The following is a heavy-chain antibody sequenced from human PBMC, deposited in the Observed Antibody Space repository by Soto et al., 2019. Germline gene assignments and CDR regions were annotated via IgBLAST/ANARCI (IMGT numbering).Heavy chain of an antibody. CDR2: VYWYDDK. J-gene: IGHJ4*02. CDR3: AHMIEGAFFDH. D-gene: IGHD2-21*01. CDR1: GVSLSTSGMG. V-gene: IGHV2-5*01. Sequence: QVTLKESGPTLVKPTQTLTLTCTFSGVSLSTSGMGVGWIRQPPGKALEWLALVYWYDDKRYSPSLKSTLTITKDTSNDSVVLTMTSLDPVDSATSYRAHMIEGAFFDHWAQGTLVTVSS.